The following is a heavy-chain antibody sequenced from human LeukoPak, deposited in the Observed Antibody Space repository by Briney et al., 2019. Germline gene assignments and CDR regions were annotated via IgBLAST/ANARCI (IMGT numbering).Heavy chain of an antibody. CDR3: ARGDANYFDY. Sequence: SETLSLTCTVSGGSISSYYWSWIRQPPGKGLEWIGYTYYSGSTYYIWNTYYNPSLKSRVTISVDTSMHQFSLKLSSVTAADTAVYYCARGDANYFDYWGQGTLVTVSS. CDR2: TYYSGSTYYIWNT. V-gene: IGHV4-59*12. J-gene: IGHJ4*02. CDR1: GGSISSYY.